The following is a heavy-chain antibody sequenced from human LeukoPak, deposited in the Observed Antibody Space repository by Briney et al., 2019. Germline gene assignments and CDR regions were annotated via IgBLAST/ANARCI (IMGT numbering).Heavy chain of an antibody. D-gene: IGHD5-12*01. CDR1: GASIGSYY. CDR3: ARGGFSYDD. J-gene: IGHJ4*02. V-gene: IGHV4-4*07. CDR2: FYSSGST. Sequence: SETLSLTCTVSGASIGSYYWTWIRQPAGKGLEWIGRFYSSGSTNYNPSLKSRVTMSVDTSKNQFSLNVTPLTAADTAVYYCARGGFSYDDWGQGTLVTVSS.